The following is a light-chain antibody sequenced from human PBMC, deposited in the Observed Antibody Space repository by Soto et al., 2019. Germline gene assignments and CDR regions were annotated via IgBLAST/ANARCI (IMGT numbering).Light chain of an antibody. V-gene: IGKV3-11*01. CDR2: DAS. CDR1: QSVSSY. Sequence: EIVLTQSPATLSLSPGERATLSCRASQSVSSYLAGYQQKPGQAPRLLIYDASNRATGIPARVSGSGSGTDFTRTISSLEPEDFAVYYCQQRSNWPRTFGPGTKVEIK. CDR3: QQRSNWPRT. J-gene: IGKJ1*01.